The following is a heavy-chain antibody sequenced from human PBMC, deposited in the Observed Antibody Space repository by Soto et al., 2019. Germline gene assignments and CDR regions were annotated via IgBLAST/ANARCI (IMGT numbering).Heavy chain of an antibody. J-gene: IGHJ3*02. D-gene: IGHD3-10*01. V-gene: IGHV3-48*03. CDR3: ARGAFMVGAFDI. Sequence: GGSLRLSCAASGFTFSSYEMNWVRQAPGKGLEWVSYISSSGSTIYYADSVKGRFTISRDNAKNSLYLQMNSLRAEDTAVYYCARGAFMVGAFDIWGQGTMVTVS. CDR2: ISSSGSTI. CDR1: GFTFSSYE.